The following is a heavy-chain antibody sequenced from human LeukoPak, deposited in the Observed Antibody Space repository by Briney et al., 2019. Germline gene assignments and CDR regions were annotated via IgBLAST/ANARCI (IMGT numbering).Heavy chain of an antibody. Sequence: PSETLPLTCTVSGGSISSYYWSWIRQPPGKGLEWIGYIYYSGSTNCNPSVKSRVAMSVDTSKRQFSLKLSSLTAADTAVYYCARGGTAVIAPYAFDIWGQGTMVTVSS. V-gene: IGHV4-59*01. CDR1: GGSISSYY. D-gene: IGHD4-23*01. J-gene: IGHJ3*02. CDR3: ARGGTAVIAPYAFDI. CDR2: IYYSGST.